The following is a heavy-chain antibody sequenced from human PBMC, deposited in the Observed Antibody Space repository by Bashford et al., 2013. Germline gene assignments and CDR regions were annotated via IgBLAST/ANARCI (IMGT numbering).Heavy chain of an antibody. CDR2: INHSGST. CDR1: GGSISSYY. V-gene: IGHV4-34*01. J-gene: IGHJ6*02. D-gene: IGHD5-24*01. CDR3: AREYRAPGMATNNYYYYGMDV. Sequence: LLYSSETLSLTCTVSGGSISSYYWSWIRHAPQGKGAGGGLGEINHSGSTSYNPSLKSRVTISVDTSKNQFSLKLSSVTAADTAVYYCAREYRAPGMATNNYYYYGMDVWGQGTTVTVSS.